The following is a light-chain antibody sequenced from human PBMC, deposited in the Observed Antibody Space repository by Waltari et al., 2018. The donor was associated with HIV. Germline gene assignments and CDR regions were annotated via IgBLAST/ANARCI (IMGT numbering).Light chain of an antibody. J-gene: IGKJ2*01. CDR1: QDVSNW. Sequence: DIQMTQSPATLSAPIGDRVTITCRASQDVSNWLAWYKQKAGKAPKLLIYKVSIVEYGIPSRFSGSGSVTRFTLIIDGLRPEDFATYYCQQYNSDFYTLGQGTKLEVK. CDR2: KVS. CDR3: QQYNSDFYT. V-gene: IGKV1-5*03.